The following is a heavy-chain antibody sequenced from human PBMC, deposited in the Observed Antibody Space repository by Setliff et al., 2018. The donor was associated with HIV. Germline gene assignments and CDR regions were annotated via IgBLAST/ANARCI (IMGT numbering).Heavy chain of an antibody. J-gene: IGHJ4*02. CDR3: VRVDYGDFNFDY. CDR1: GYIFTNYW. V-gene: IGHV5-51*01. Sequence: GESLKISCKGSGYIFTNYWIGWVRQMPGKGLEWMGIIYPGDSDTRYSPSFQGQVTISADRSITTAYVQWSSLKASDTAMYYCVRVDYGDFNFDYWGRGTLVTVSS. CDR2: IYPGDSDT. D-gene: IGHD4-17*01.